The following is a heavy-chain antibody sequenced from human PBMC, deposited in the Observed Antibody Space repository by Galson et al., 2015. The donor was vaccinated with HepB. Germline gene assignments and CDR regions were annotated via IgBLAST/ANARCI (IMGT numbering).Heavy chain of an antibody. J-gene: IGHJ4*01. D-gene: IGHD3-10*01. CDR2: ISPGDSET. CDR1: GYSFANYW. Sequence: QSGAEVKKTGESLKISCKGSGYSFANYWIGWVRQMPGKGLEWMGIISPGDSETRYSPPFQGQVTMSADKSISTASLQWSSLKASDTAIYYCVRQYPYRVRGGTKYSFDYWGHGTLVTVSS. V-gene: IGHV5-51*01. CDR3: VRQYPYRVRGGTKYSFDY.